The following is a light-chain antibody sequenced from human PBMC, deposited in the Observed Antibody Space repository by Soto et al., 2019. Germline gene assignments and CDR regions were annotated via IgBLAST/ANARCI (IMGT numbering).Light chain of an antibody. CDR3: QQYGSSPPWT. J-gene: IGKJ1*01. CDR2: GAS. CDR1: QSVSSN. Sequence: EVLMTQSTATLSLSPGERATLSWRASQSVSSNLAWYQQKPGQAPRLLIYGASTRATGIPARFSGSGSGTEFTLTISRLEPEDFAVYYCQQYGSSPPWTFGQGTKVDIK. V-gene: IGKV3-15*01.